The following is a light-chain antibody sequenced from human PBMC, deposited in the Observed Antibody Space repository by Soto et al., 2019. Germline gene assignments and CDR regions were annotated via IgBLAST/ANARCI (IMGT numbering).Light chain of an antibody. V-gene: IGLV2-14*01. CDR1: SSDVGDYNY. J-gene: IGLJ1*01. CDR3: SSYSTSTTSV. CDR2: DVS. Sequence: QSALTQPASVSGSPGQSITISCTGTSSDVGDYNYVSWYQQHPGKAPKLMIYDVSNRPSGVSNRFSGSKSGSTASLTISGLQAEAGADYHCSSYSTSTTSVFGTGTKVTVL.